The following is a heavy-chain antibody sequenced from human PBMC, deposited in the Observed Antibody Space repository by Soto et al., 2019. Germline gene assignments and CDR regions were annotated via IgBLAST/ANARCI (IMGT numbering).Heavy chain of an antibody. J-gene: IGHJ6*02. Sequence: QVQLVQSGAEVKKPGSSVKVSCQASGGSFSDYAISWVRQAPGQGLEWMGGIIPMLGIADNAQKFQGRVIITAAEYASTVYMELSSLRSEDTAVYYCARDGDYYDSSGFQRDYHYYGMDVWGQGTTVTVAS. V-gene: IGHV1-69*01. D-gene: IGHD3-22*01. CDR3: ARDGDYYDSSGFQRDYHYYGMDV. CDR2: IIPMLGIA. CDR1: GGSFSDYA.